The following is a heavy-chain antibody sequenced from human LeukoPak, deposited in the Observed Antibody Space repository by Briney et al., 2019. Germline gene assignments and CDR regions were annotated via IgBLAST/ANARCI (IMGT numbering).Heavy chain of an antibody. J-gene: IGHJ4*02. D-gene: IGHD4-17*01. Sequence: AETLSLTCAAYGCSFSGYAWSWIRQPPGKGLEWIGEINHSGSTNYNPSLKSRVTISVDTSKNQFSLKLSSVTAADTAVYYCALAGGDYGAAALDYWGQGTLVTVSS. CDR3: ALAGGDYGAAALDY. CDR2: INHSGST. V-gene: IGHV4-34*01. CDR1: GCSFSGYA.